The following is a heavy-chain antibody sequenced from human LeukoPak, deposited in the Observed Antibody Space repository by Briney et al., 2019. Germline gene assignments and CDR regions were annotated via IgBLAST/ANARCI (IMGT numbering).Heavy chain of an antibody. V-gene: IGHV5-51*01. D-gene: IGHD3-10*01. CDR3: ARLSGYGSGSYYNSGLGY. J-gene: IGHJ4*02. CDR1: GYNFTTYW. CDR2: IYPGDSDT. Sequence: GESLKISCKGSGYNFTTYWIGWVRQMPGKGLEWMGIIYPGDSDTRYSPSFQGQVTISADKSISTAYLQWSSLKASDTAMYYCARLSGYGSGSYYNSGLGYWGQGTLVTVSS.